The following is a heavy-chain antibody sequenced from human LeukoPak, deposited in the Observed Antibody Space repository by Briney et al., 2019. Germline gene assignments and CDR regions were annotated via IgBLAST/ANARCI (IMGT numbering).Heavy chain of an antibody. CDR1: GFTFSTYV. Sequence: EGSLRLSCSVSGFTFSTYVMHWVRQAPGKGLEYVSAISSNGDNTYYADSVKGRFTISRDNSKNTLYLQMSSLRVDDTAVYYCVRGTGYWGQGTLVTVSS. V-gene: IGHV3-64D*06. CDR3: VRGTGY. J-gene: IGHJ4*02. CDR2: ISSNGDNT.